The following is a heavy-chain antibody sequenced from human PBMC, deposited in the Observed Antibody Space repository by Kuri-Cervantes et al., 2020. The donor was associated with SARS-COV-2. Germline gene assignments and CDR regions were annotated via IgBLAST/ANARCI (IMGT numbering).Heavy chain of an antibody. Sequence: GESLKISCAASGFTFSSYGMHWVRQAPGEGLEWVAFIRYDGSNKYYADSVKGRFTISRDNSKNTLYLQMNSLRAEDTAVYYCARATHYDSSGYYYSFDYWGQGTLVTVSS. V-gene: IGHV3-30*02. CDR2: IRYDGSNK. CDR3: ARATHYDSSGYYYSFDY. CDR1: GFTFSSYG. J-gene: IGHJ4*02. D-gene: IGHD3-22*01.